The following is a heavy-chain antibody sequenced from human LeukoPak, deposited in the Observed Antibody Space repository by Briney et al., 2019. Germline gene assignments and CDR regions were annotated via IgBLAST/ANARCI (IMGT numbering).Heavy chain of an antibody. CDR2: IYYSGST. CDR3: ARRESSGWYTRLNAFDI. Sequence: SETLSLTCTVSGGSISSSFWTWIRQPPGKGLEWIGYIYYSGSTNYKASLESRVTISLDTSKNQFPLQLTSVTAADTAVYYCARRESSGWYTRLNAFDIWGQGTMVTVSS. J-gene: IGHJ3*02. CDR1: GGSISSSF. D-gene: IGHD6-19*01. V-gene: IGHV4-59*12.